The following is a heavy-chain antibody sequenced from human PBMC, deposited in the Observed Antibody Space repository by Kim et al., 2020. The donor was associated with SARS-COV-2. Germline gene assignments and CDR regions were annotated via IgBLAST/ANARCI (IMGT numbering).Heavy chain of an antibody. CDR2: IYPGDSDT. CDR1: GYSFTNYW. V-gene: IGHV5-51*01. D-gene: IGHD6-19*01. Sequence: GESLKISCKGSGYSFTNYWIGWVRQMPGKGLEWMGIIYPGDSDTKYSPSFQGQVTLSADKSISTAYLQWTSLKASDTAMYYCARQGGEQWLGYYFHFWGQGTLVTVSS. CDR3: ARQGGEQWLGYYFHF. J-gene: IGHJ4*02.